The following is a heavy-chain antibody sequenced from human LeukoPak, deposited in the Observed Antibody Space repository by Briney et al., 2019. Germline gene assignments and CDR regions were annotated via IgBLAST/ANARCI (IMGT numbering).Heavy chain of an antibody. V-gene: IGHV4-4*02. J-gene: IGHJ4*02. Sequence: SETLSLTCAVSGVSMSSDNWWSWVRQPPGKGLEWIGEIHESGSTNYNPSLKSRVTISVDKSKDQFSLKLSSVTAADTAVYYCARHEGFSQKDWGQGTQVTVS. CDR1: GVSMSSDNW. CDR3: ARHEGFSQKD. CDR2: IHESGST.